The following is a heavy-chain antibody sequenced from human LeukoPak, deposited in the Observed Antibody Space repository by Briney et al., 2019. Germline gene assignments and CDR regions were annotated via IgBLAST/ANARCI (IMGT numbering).Heavy chain of an antibody. CDR1: GGSFSGYY. CDR2: INHSGST. D-gene: IGHD3-10*01. J-gene: IGHJ4*02. Sequence: SETLSLTCAVYGGSFSGYYWSWIRQPPGKGLEWIGEINHSGSTNYNPSLKSRVTISVDTSKNQFSLKLSSVTAADTAVSYCARAALRWFGDPGLDYWGQGTLVTVSS. CDR3: ARAALRWFGDPGLDY. V-gene: IGHV4-34*01.